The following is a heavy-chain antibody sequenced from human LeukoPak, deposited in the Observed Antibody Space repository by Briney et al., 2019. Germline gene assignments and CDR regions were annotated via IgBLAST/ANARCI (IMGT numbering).Heavy chain of an antibody. CDR1: SDSISSDDYY. CDR3: ARAGLSLPAAIHDWFDP. CDR2: IYYSGST. J-gene: IGHJ5*02. V-gene: IGHV4-30-4*01. D-gene: IGHD2-2*01. Sequence: PSETLSLTCTVSSDSISSDDYYWSWIRQPPGKGLEWIGYIYYSGSTFYNPSLKSRVTISMDTSKNQFSLTLSSVTAADTAVYYCARAGLSLPAAIHDWFDPWGQGTLVTVSS.